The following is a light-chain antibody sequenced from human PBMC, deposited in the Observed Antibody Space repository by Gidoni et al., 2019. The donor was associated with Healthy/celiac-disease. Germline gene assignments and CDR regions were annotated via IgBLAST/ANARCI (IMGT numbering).Light chain of an antibody. J-gene: IGKJ4*01. CDR3: MQALQTPLT. CDR2: LGS. CDR1: QSLLHSNGYNY. Sequence: DMVMTRSQLSLPVTPGEPASISCRSSQSLLHSNGYNYLDWYLQKPGQSPQLLIYLGSNRASGVPDRFSGSGSGTDFTLKISRVEAEDVGVYYCMQALQTPLTFGGGTKVEIK. V-gene: IGKV2-28*01.